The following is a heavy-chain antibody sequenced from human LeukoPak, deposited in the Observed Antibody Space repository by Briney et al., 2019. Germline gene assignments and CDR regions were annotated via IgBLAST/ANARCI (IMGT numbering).Heavy chain of an antibody. J-gene: IGHJ4*02. Sequence: GGSLRLSCAGSGFTLDSYAMSWVRQAPGKGLEWVSAISGDGYNTYYADSVKGRFTISSESSGNTLYLQMHNLRAEDTAVYYCAKGVRLWFAFYFDYWGQGTLVSVSS. V-gene: IGHV3-23*01. CDR3: AKGVRLWFAFYFDY. CDR1: GFTLDSYA. CDR2: ISGDGYNT. D-gene: IGHD3-10*01.